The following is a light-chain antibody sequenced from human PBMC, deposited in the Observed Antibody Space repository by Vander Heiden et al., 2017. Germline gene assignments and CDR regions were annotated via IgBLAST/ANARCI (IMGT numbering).Light chain of an antibody. Sequence: QSVLTQPPSASGTPGQRVTISCSGSSSNIGSNYVYWYQQLPGTAPKRLSYRNNQRPSGVPDRFSGSKSGTSASLAISGLRPEDETDYYCAAWDDSLSGGVFGGGTKLTVL. J-gene: IGLJ2*01. V-gene: IGLV1-47*01. CDR3: AAWDDSLSGGV. CDR2: RNN. CDR1: SSNIGSNY.